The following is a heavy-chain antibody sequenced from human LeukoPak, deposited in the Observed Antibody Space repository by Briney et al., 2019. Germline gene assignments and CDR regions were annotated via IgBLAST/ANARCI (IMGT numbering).Heavy chain of an antibody. CDR1: GYTFTSYD. CDR2: MNPNSGNT. Sequence: ASVKVSCKASGYTFTSYDINWGRQAAGQGVEGRGGMNPNSGNTGYAQKFQGRVTMTRNTSISTAYMELSSLRSEDTAVYYCARDPYYYGSGSPHNWFDPWGQGTLVTVSS. D-gene: IGHD3-10*01. V-gene: IGHV1-8*01. CDR3: ARDPYYYGSGSPHNWFDP. J-gene: IGHJ5*02.